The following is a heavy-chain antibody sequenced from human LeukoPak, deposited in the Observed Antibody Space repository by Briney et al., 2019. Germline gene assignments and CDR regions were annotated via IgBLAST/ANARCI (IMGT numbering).Heavy chain of an antibody. CDR1: GGTFSSYA. Sequence: GASVKVSCKASGGTFSSYAISWVRQAPGQGLEWMGGIIPIFGTANYAQKFQGRVTITADKSTSTAYMELRSLRSDDTAVYYCARELMWDTAMANDYCGHGTLVTVSS. V-gene: IGHV1-69*06. CDR3: ARELMWDTAMANDY. CDR2: IIPIFGTA. J-gene: IGHJ4*01. D-gene: IGHD5-18*01.